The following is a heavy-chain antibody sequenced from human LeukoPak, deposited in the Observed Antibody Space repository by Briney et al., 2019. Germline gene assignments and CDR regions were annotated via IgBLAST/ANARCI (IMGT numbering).Heavy chain of an antibody. Sequence: GASVKVSCKASGYTVTELSIHLVRQAPGKGLEWMGGFDPDEAETVFAGKFQGRVTMAEDTSTNTAYMELTSLRSEDTAVYYRATGQTTPVLLDTLHFWGQGTLVTVSS. CDR1: GYTVTELS. CDR2: FDPDEAET. CDR3: ATGQTTPVLLDTLHF. J-gene: IGHJ4*02. V-gene: IGHV1-24*01. D-gene: IGHD4-17*01.